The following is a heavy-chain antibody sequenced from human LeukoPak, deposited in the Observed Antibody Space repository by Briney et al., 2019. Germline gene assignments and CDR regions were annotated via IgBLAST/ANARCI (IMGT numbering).Heavy chain of an antibody. D-gene: IGHD5-18*01. J-gene: IGHJ4*02. CDR1: GCSLSSDY. CDR2: IYYSGNT. V-gene: IGHV4-59*01. Sequence: PSETLSLTCTVPGCSLSSDYWSSIRQPPGKGLEWIGYIYYSGNTNYNPSLKSRVTISVDTSKNQFSLKLTSVTPADTAVYFCAGDSYGTHYWGQGTLVTVSS. CDR3: AGDSYGTHY.